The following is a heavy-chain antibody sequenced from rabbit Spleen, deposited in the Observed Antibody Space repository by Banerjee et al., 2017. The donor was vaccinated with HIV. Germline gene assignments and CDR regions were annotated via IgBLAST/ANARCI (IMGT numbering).Heavy chain of an antibody. Sequence: QEQLEESGGGLVKPEGSLTLTCKASGFSFSSSYWICWVRQAPGKRPEWIACIAAGSGNTYYPSWAKGRFTITRSTSLNTVTLQLNSLTAADTATYFCARESGGATSFYFDLWGPGTLVTVS. CDR2: IAAGSGNT. CDR1: GFSFSSSYW. D-gene: IGHD1-1*01. CDR3: ARESGGATSFYFDL. J-gene: IGHJ4*01. V-gene: IGHV1S45*01.